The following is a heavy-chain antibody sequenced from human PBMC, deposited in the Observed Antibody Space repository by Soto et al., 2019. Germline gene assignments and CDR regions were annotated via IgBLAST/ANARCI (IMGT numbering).Heavy chain of an antibody. J-gene: IGHJ4*02. CDR2: IHYSGST. CDR3: ARAAALVDFDY. V-gene: IGHV4-59*11. CDR1: GGSISRHY. Sequence: PSETLSLTCTVSGGSISRHYWSWIRQPPGKGLEWIGYIHYSGSTKYNPSLKSRVTVSLDTSKNHFSLEMDSVTAADTAVYYCARAAALVDFDYWGQGTLVTVS. D-gene: IGHD6-13*01.